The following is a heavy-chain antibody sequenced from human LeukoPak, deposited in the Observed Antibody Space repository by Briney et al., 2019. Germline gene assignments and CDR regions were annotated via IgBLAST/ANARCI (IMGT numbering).Heavy chain of an antibody. CDR1: GYTFTSYG. CDR3: AREVLRYFDWLPSSAFDI. D-gene: IGHD3-9*01. V-gene: IGHV1-18*01. CDR2: ISAYNGNT. J-gene: IGHJ3*02. Sequence: GASVKVSCKASGYTFTSYGISWVRQAPGQGLEWMGWISAYNGNTNYAQKLQGRVTMTTDTSTSTAYMELRSLRSDDTAVYYCAREVLRYFDWLPSSAFDIWGQGTMVTVSS.